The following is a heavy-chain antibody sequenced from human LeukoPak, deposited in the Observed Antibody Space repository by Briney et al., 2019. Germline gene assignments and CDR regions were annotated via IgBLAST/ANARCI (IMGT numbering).Heavy chain of an antibody. J-gene: IGHJ4*02. CDR3: AKSGYNRFDY. V-gene: IGHV3-23*01. D-gene: IGHD5-24*01. CDR2: ISGSGSGGST. Sequence: GGSLRLSCAASGFTFSSYSMSWVRQAPGKGLEWVSNISGSGSGGSTYYADSVKGRFTISRDNSKNTLYLQMNSLRAEDTAVYYCAKSGYNRFDYWGQGTLVTVSS. CDR1: GFTFSSYS.